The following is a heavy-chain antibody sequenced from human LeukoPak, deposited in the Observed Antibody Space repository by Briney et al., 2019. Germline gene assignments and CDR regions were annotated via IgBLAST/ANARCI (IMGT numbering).Heavy chain of an antibody. CDR2: ISGSGDTT. V-gene: IGHV3-23*01. CDR1: GFTFGTYA. CDR3: AKDYFAYDGDYMDV. D-gene: IGHD5-12*01. Sequence: PGGSLRLSCAASGFTFGTYAMSWVRQAPGKGLEWVSTISGSGDTTYSADSVKGRFTISRDNSKNTLFLQMNSLRAEDTAVYYCAKDYFAYDGDYMDVWGKGTTVTVSS. J-gene: IGHJ6*03.